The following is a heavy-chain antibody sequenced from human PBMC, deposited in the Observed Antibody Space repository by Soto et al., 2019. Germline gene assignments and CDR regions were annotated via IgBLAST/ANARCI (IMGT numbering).Heavy chain of an antibody. J-gene: IGHJ5*02. CDR1: GFDFSSYA. CDR2: ISGTGVPT. Sequence: GGSLRLSCAASGFDFSSYAMSWVRQAPGKRLECISLISGTGVPTLYAESVKGRFSVSRDNSKDTLFLEMNNLGVDDTAMYYCAKSFCSSSSCLFLWVDPWGPGTLVTVSS. V-gene: IGHV3-23*01. CDR3: AKSFCSSSSCLFLWVDP. D-gene: IGHD2-2*01.